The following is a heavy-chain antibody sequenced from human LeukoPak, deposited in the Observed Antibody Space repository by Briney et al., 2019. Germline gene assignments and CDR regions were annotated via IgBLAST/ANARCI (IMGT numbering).Heavy chain of an antibody. Sequence: SETLSLTCTVSGGSISSYYWSWIRQPPGKGLEWIGYIYTSGSTNYNPTLKSRVTISVDTSKNQFSLKLSSVTAAGTAVYYCARRASVGSSYYFDYWGQGTLVTVSS. CDR2: IYTSGST. J-gene: IGHJ4*02. D-gene: IGHD6-6*01. CDR1: GGSISSYY. CDR3: ARRASVGSSYYFDY. V-gene: IGHV4-4*09.